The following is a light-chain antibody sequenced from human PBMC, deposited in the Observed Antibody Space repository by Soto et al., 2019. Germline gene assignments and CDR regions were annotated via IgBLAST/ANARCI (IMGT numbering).Light chain of an antibody. V-gene: IGKV3-15*01. CDR3: QQYNNWPRT. CDR1: QSVSDY. J-gene: IGKJ1*01. Sequence: EVVLTQSPASLSLSPGDRATLSCRADQSVSDYLAWYHQKPGQAPRLLIYSASTRATGIPARFSGSGSGTEFTLTINSLQSEDFAVYYCQQYNNWPRTFGQGTKVDIK. CDR2: SAS.